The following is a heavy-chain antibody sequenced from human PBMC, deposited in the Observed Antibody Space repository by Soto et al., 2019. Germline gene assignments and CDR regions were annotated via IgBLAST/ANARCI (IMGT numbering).Heavy chain of an antibody. J-gene: IGHJ4*02. D-gene: IGHD5-12*01. V-gene: IGHV3-48*01. CDR3: ARDDVEYSGYHLSFPPTPVYFDY. CDR1: GFTFSSYS. Sequence: EVQLVESGGGLVQPGGSLRLSCAASGFTFSSYSMNWVRQAPGKGLEWVSYISSSSSTIYYADSVKGRFTISRDNAKNSLYLQMNSLRAEDTAVYYCARDDVEYSGYHLSFPPTPVYFDYWGQGTLVTVSS. CDR2: ISSSSSTI.